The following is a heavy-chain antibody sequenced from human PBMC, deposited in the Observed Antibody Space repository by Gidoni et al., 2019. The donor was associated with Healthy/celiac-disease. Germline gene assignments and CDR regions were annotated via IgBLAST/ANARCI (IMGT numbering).Heavy chain of an antibody. CDR3: ARDRMKYCSSTSCSRNAFDI. D-gene: IGHD2-2*01. V-gene: IGHV3-48*01. J-gene: IGHJ3*02. CDR2: ISSSSSTI. CDR1: GFTFSSDR. Sequence: EVQLVESGGGLVQPGGSLRLACAASGFTFSSDRMSWVRQAPGKGLQWVSYISSSSSTIHYADSVKGRFTISRDNAKNSLYLQMNSLRAEDTAVYYCARDRMKYCSSTSCSRNAFDIWGQGTMVTVSS.